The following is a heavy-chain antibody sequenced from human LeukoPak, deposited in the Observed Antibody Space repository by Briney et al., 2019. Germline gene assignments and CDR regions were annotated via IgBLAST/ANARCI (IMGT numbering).Heavy chain of an antibody. D-gene: IGHD2-2*02. CDR1: GGTFSSYA. CDR3: ARVLSGNIVVVPAAIKESWFDP. J-gene: IGHJ5*02. V-gene: IGHV1-69*05. CDR2: IIPIFGTA. Sequence: ASVKVSCKASGGTFSSYAISWVRQAPGQGLEWMGGIIPIFGTANYAQKFQGRVTITTDESTSTAYMELSSLRSEDTAVYYCARVLSGNIVVVPAAIKESWFDPWGQGTLVTASS.